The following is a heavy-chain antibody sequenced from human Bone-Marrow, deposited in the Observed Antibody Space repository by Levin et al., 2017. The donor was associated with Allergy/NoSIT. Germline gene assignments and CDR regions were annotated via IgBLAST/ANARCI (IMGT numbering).Heavy chain of an antibody. D-gene: IGHD3-22*01. CDR3: TRGRGYYDY. Sequence: GESLKISCSASGFTLSTNWMTWVRQAPGKGLEWVANIKQDGSEKYYVDSVKGRFTISRDNAKNSLSLQMSSLRAEDTAVYYCTRGRGYYDYWGQGTLVTVSS. J-gene: IGHJ4*02. V-gene: IGHV3-7*01. CDR1: GFTLSTNW. CDR2: IKQDGSEK.